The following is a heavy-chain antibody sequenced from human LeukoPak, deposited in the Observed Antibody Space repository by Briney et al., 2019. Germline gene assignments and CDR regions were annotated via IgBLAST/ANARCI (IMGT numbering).Heavy chain of an antibody. V-gene: IGHV3-30-3*01. CDR2: ISYDGSNK. CDR1: GFTFSSYA. J-gene: IGHJ4*02. CDR3: ARGPPFDY. Sequence: GGSLRLSCAASGFTFSSYAMHWVRQAPGKGLEWVAVISYDGSNKYYADSVKGRFTISRDNSKNTLYLQMNSLRAEDTAVYYCARGPPFDYWGQGTLVTVSS.